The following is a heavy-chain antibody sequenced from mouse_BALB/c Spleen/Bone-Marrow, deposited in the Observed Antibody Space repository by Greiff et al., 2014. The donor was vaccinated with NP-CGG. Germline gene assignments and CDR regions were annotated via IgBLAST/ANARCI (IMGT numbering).Heavy chain of an antibody. D-gene: IGHD2-1*01. CDR2: INSDGGST. CDR3: VGGNYGNYVDYFDF. Sequence: EVQLQQSGGGLVQPGGSLKLSCAASGFTFSNYGMSWVRQTPDKRLELVATINSDGGSTYYPDSVKGRFTIYRDTAKNTLYLQMSSLKSEETAMYYCVGGNYGNYVDYFDFWGQGTTLTVSS. V-gene: IGHV5-6-3*01. J-gene: IGHJ2*01. CDR1: GFTFSNYG.